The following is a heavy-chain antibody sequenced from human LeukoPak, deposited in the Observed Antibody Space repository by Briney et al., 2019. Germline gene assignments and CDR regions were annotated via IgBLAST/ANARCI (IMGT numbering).Heavy chain of an antibody. D-gene: IGHD4-23*01. Sequence: KASETLSLTCAVYGGSFSGYYWSWIRQPPGKGLEWIGYIYYSGSTYYNPSLKSRVTISVDTSKNQFSLKLSSVTAADTAVYYCARADYGGQPEDYWGQGTLVTVSS. CDR3: ARADYGGQPEDY. CDR1: GGSFSGYY. V-gene: IGHV4-30-4*01. CDR2: IYYSGST. J-gene: IGHJ4*02.